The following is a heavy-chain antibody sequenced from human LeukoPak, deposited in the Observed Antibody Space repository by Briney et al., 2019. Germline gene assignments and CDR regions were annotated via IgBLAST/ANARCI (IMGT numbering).Heavy chain of an antibody. Sequence: SETLSLTCTVSGGSIRSYYWSWIRQPPGKGLEWIGYLFYSGSTHYNPSLKSRVTMSVDTSKNQFSLKLSSVTAADTAMYYCARLVRVTYILDYWGQGSLVTVSS. CDR3: ARLVRVTYILDY. V-gene: IGHV4-59*08. CDR2: LFYSGST. D-gene: IGHD2-21*02. J-gene: IGHJ4*02. CDR1: GGSIRSYY.